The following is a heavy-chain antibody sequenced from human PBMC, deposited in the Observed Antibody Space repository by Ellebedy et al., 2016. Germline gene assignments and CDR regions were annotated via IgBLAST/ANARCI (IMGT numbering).Heavy chain of an antibody. CDR1: GFTFSSYA. D-gene: IGHD2/OR15-2a*01. J-gene: IGHJ4*02. CDR2: ISSNGGST. CDR3: AKAVRLSNYFDY. V-gene: IGHV3-64*01. Sequence: GGSLRLXXAASGFTFSSYAMHWVRQAPGKGLEYVSAISSNGGSTYYANSVKGRFTISRDNSKNTLYLQMGSLRAEDMAVYYCAKAVRLSNYFDYWGQGTLVTVSS.